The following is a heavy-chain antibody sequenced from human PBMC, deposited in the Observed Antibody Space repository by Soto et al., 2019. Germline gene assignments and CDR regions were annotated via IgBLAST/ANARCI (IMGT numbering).Heavy chain of an antibody. CDR3: ASWGGLALPRLY. Sequence: QVQLQESGPGLVKPSGTLSLTCAVSGVSIDSGYWWTWVRQPPGRGLEWIGEIYHTGTTNYNPSLKSRVTILIDRYKTQFSLKLSSVTAADTAVYYCASWGGLALPRLYWGQGTLVTVSS. J-gene: IGHJ4*02. D-gene: IGHD3-16*01. V-gene: IGHV4-4*02. CDR1: GVSIDSGYW. CDR2: IYHTGTT.